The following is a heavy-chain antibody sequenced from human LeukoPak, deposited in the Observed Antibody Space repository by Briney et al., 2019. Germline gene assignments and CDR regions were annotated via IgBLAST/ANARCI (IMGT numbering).Heavy chain of an antibody. CDR3: AKMAGITIFGVGPAEYFQH. CDR1: GFTFINYA. Sequence: GGSLRLSFAASGFTFINYAMSWLRQAPGKGLDWVSAISCSYCSTYYADSVKGRFTISRDNSKNTLYLQMNSLRAEDTAVYYCAKMAGITIFGVGPAEYFQHWGQGTLVTVSS. CDR2: ISCSYCST. D-gene: IGHD3-3*01. J-gene: IGHJ1*01. V-gene: IGHV3-23*01.